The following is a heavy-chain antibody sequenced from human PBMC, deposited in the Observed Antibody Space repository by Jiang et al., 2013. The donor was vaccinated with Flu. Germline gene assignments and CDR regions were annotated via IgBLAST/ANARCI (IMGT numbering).Heavy chain of an antibody. Sequence: SCKASGGTFSSYAISWVRQAPGQGLEWMGGIIPIFGTANYAQKFQGRVTITADESTSTAYMELSSLRSEDTAVYYCARETGFGELGWFDPWGQGTLVTVSS. CDR2: IIPIFGTA. CDR3: ARETGFGELGWFDP. CDR1: GGTFSSYA. J-gene: IGHJ5*02. V-gene: IGHV1-69*01. D-gene: IGHD3-10*01.